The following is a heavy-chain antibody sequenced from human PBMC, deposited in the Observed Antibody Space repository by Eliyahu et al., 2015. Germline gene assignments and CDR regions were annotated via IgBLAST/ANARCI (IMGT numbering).Heavy chain of an antibody. CDR2: MNPNSGHT. CDR3: AKYYGSGSYYDY. Sequence: QVQLVQSGAEVKXPGASVXVSCKXSGYXFTSXDINWVRQATGQGLEWMGWMNPNSGHTGYAQKFQGRVTMTRNTSISTAYMELSSLRSEDTAVYYCAKYYGSGSYYDYWGQGTLVTVSS. CDR1: GYXFTSXD. V-gene: IGHV1-8*01. J-gene: IGHJ4*02. D-gene: IGHD3-10*01.